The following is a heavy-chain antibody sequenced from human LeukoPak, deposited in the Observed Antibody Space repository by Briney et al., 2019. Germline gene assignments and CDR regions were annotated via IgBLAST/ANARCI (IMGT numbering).Heavy chain of an antibody. CDR1: GFTFSSYA. Sequence: AGGSLRLSCAASGFTFSSYAMSWVRQAPGKGLEWVGRIKSKTDGGTTDHAAPVKGRFTISRDDSKNTLYLQMNSLKTEDTAVYYCTTDLASSGSYPHSWGQGTLVTVSS. V-gene: IGHV3-15*01. CDR3: TTDLASSGSYPHS. J-gene: IGHJ5*02. D-gene: IGHD1-26*01. CDR2: IKSKTDGGTT.